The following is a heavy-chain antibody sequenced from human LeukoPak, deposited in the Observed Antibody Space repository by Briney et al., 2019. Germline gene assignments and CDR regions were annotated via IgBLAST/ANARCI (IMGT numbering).Heavy chain of an antibody. D-gene: IGHD6-13*01. V-gene: IGHV3-64D*09. CDR1: GFTFSSYS. J-gene: IGHJ4*02. CDR3: VKDLSVAGVPFHY. Sequence: GGSLRLSCSASGFTFSSYSMHWFRQAPGRGLEYVSAISSSGDTTYYADSVKGKFTISRDDSKNSLYLQMSSLSAEDTAMYYCVKDLSVAGVPFHYWGQGTLVTVSS. CDR2: ISSSGDTT.